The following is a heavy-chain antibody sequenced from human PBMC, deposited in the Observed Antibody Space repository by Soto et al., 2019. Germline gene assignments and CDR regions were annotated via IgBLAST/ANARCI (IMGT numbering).Heavy chain of an antibody. V-gene: IGHV1-8*01. CDR2: MNPNSGNT. CDR1: GYTFTSYD. D-gene: IGHD2-21*01. CDR3: ARSILAIRGSLDAFDI. Sequence: GASVKVSCKASGYTFTSYDINWVRQATGQGLEWMGWMNPNSGNTGYAQKFQGRVTMTRNTSISTAYMELSSLRSEDTAVYYCARSILAIRGSLDAFDIWGQGTMVTVSS. J-gene: IGHJ3*02.